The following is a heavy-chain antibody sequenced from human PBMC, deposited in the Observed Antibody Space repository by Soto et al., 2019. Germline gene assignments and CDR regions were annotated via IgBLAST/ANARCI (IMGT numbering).Heavy chain of an antibody. Sequence: GGSLRLSCAASGFTFSNHWMHWVRQAPRKGLVWVSRINSDGSSTNYADSVKGRFTISRDNAKNMLYLQMNSLRAEDTALYYCARARSPDYYGMDVWGQGTTVTVSS. CDR3: ARARSPDYYGMDV. CDR2: INSDGSST. CDR1: GFTFSNHW. V-gene: IGHV3-74*01. J-gene: IGHJ6*02. D-gene: IGHD1-26*01.